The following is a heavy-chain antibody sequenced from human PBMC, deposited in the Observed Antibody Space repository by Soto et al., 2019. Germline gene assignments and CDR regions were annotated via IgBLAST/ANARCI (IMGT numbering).Heavy chain of an antibody. V-gene: IGHV3-7*01. CDR1: GFTFSSYW. D-gene: IGHD1-26*01. Sequence: GESLKISCAASGFTFSSYWMSWVRQAPGKGLEWVANIKQDGSEKYYVDSVKGRFTITRDNAKNSLYLKMNSLGAEDTAVYYCARDQDSGSYYAFDYWGQGTLVTVSS. CDR3: ARDQDSGSYYAFDY. CDR2: IKQDGSEK. J-gene: IGHJ4*02.